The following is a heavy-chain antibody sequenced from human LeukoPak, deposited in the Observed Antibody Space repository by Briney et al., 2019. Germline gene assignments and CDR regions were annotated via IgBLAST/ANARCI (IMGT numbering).Heavy chain of an antibody. Sequence: ASVKVSCKASGYTFTSYYMHWVRQAPGQGLEWMGIINPSGGSTNYAQKLQGRVTMTTDTSTSTAYMELRSLRSDDTAVYYCARDSAVASDYWGQGTLVTVSS. CDR1: GYTFTSYY. CDR2: INPSGGST. J-gene: IGHJ4*02. V-gene: IGHV1-46*01. D-gene: IGHD6-19*01. CDR3: ARDSAVASDY.